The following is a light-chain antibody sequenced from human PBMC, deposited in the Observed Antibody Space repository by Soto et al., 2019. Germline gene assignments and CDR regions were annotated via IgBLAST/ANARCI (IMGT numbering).Light chain of an antibody. J-gene: IGKJ4*01. CDR3: QQYGNSLT. CDR1: QSVNSNY. V-gene: IGKV3-20*01. Sequence: EIVLTQSPGTLSLSPGERATLSCRASQSVNSNYLAWYQQKPGQAPRLLIYGASRRATGIPDRSSGSGSGTDFTLTIRTLDPEDFAVYYCQQYGNSLTFGGGTKVEIK. CDR2: GAS.